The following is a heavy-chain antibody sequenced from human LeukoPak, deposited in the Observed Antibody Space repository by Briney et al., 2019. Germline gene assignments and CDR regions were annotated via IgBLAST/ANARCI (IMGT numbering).Heavy chain of an antibody. Sequence: GESLQISGKGSGSIFTSYWIGGVRRLPGKGLEGMGIIYPGDSDTRYSPSFQGQVTISADKSISTAYLQWSSLKASDTAMYYCARLGAVAGTRLDYCFDYWGQGTLVTVSS. J-gene: IGHJ4*02. CDR1: GSIFTSYW. CDR2: IYPGDSDT. V-gene: IGHV5-51*01. D-gene: IGHD6-19*01. CDR3: ARLGAVAGTRLDYCFDY.